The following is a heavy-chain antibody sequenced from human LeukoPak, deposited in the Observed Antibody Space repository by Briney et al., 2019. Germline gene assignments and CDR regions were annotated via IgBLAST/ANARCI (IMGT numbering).Heavy chain of an antibody. D-gene: IGHD3-10*01. CDR1: GGSISNYY. J-gene: IGHJ4*02. V-gene: IGHV4-59*08. CDR2: IYYTGTT. Sequence: SETLSLTCTVSGGSISNYYWSWIRQPPGKGLEWIGCIYYTGTTNYNPSLKSRVAISVDSSKYQFSLKLSSVTAADTAVYYCARGAYCGSVDYWGQGTLVPGSS. CDR3: ARGAYCGSVDY.